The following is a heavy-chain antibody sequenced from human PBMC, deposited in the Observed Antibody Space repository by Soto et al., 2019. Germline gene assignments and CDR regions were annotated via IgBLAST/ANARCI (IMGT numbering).Heavy chain of an antibody. CDR3: SIIGGNDYGDFDH. Sequence: QVQLVQSGTEVKKPGASVKVSCKASGYTFTNYYMTWVRQAPGQGLEWMGILNPSDGRSVHAQIFQGRLSMTRDTSTSTVYMELSSLTSDDTAVYFCSIIGGNDYGDFDHWGQGTLVTVSS. CDR1: GYTFTNYY. J-gene: IGHJ4*02. D-gene: IGHD4-17*01. CDR2: LNPSDGRS. V-gene: IGHV1-46*01.